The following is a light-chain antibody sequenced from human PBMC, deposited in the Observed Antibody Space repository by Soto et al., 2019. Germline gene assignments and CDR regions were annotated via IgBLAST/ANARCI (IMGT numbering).Light chain of an antibody. Sequence: QAVVTQEPSLTVSPGGTVTLTCGSSTGAVTSGHYPYWFQQKPGQAPRTLIYDTSNKHSWTPARFSGSLLGGKAALTLSGAQPEDEAEYYCLLSYSGPHVVFGGGTKLTV. J-gene: IGLJ2*01. CDR2: DTS. CDR1: TGAVTSGHY. CDR3: LLSYSGPHVV. V-gene: IGLV7-46*01.